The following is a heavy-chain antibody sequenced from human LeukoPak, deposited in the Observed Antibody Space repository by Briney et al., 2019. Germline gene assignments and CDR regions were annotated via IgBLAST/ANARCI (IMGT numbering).Heavy chain of an antibody. V-gene: IGHV3-49*03. Sequence: GGSLRLSCTASGFTFGGYAMSWFRQAPGKGLEWVGFIRSKAYGGTTEYAASVKGRFNNSRDDSKSIAYLQMNSLKTEDTAVYYCTREISFGDWGQGTLVTVSS. CDR3: TREISFGD. J-gene: IGHJ4*02. D-gene: IGHD3-10*01. CDR2: IRSKAYGGTT. CDR1: GFTFGGYA.